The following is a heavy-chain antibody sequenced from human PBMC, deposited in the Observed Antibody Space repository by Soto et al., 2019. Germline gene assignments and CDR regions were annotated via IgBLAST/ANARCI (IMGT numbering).Heavy chain of an antibody. CDR2: LIPIYGTA. D-gene: IGHD2-8*01. CDR3: ATPMVADH. Sequence: QVQLMQSEAEVKKPGSSLKVSCKASAGTFSSYAVSWVRQAPGQGLQWMGGLIPIYGTATYAPNFQGRVTITVDDSRSTAYMELNSLRSDDTAMYYCATPMVADHCGQGTLLTVSS. V-gene: IGHV1-69*01. CDR1: AGTFSSYA. J-gene: IGHJ4*02.